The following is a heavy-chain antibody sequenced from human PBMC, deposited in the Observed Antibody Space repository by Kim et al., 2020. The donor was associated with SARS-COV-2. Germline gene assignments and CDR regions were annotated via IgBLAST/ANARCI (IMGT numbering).Heavy chain of an antibody. CDR3: AKGMTCSSTRICNYYYV. Sequence: GGSLRLSCAASGFTFSSYAMSWVRQAPGKGLEWVAVIYSGGSNTYYADSVKGRFTISRDNAKNTLYLQMNSLRAEDTAVYYCAKGMTCSSTRICNYYYV. D-gene: IGHD2-2*01. V-gene: IGHV3-23*03. CDR2: IYSGGSNT. CDR1: GFTFSSYA. J-gene: IGHJ6*01.